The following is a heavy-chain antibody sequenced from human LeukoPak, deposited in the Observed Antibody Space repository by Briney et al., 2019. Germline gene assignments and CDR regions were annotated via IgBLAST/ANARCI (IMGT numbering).Heavy chain of an antibody. Sequence: GGSLRLSCAASGFTFSSYSMNWVRQAPGKGLEWVSSISSSSSYIYYADSVKGRFTISRDNAKNSLYLQMNSLRAEDTAVYHCAREESSGGAFDIWGQGTMVTVSS. D-gene: IGHD3-10*01. J-gene: IGHJ3*02. CDR2: ISSSSSYI. V-gene: IGHV3-21*01. CDR3: AREESSGGAFDI. CDR1: GFTFSSYS.